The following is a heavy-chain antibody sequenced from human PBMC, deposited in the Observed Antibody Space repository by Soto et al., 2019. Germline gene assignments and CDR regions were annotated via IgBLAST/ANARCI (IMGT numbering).Heavy chain of an antibody. D-gene: IGHD6-19*01. Sequence: QITMKESGPTLVKPTQTLTLTCTFSGFSLSTSGVGVGWIRQPPGKALEWLALIYWDDDKRYSPSLKSRLTNTEDTSKNQVVLTMTKMDPVETATYYCAHRLGGIGVAGTFDYWGQGTLVTVSS. J-gene: IGHJ4*02. CDR2: IYWDDDK. V-gene: IGHV2-5*02. CDR1: GFSLSTSGVG. CDR3: AHRLGGIGVAGTFDY.